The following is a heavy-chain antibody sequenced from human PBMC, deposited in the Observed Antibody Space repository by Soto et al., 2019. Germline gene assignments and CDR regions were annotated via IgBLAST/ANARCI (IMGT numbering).Heavy chain of an antibody. D-gene: IGHD4-17*01. J-gene: IGHJ4*02. CDR1: GASIRDGDYY. V-gene: IGHV4-30-4*01. Sequence: QVRLQESGPRLVKPSQTLSLTCSVSGASIRDGDYYWSWLRQPPGKGPEWIGIIDYTGGTHYNPTLTGPVSMSVDTSANQFSLKVNFVTAADSAVYYCVRVGYGDYGRGYYFDFWGPGILVTVSS. CDR3: VRVGYGDYGRGYYFDF. CDR2: IDYTGGT.